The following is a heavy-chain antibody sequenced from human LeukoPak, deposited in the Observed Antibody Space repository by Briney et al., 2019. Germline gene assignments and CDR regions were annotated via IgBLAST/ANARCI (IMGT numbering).Heavy chain of an antibody. CDR1: GFTFSSFG. J-gene: IGHJ4*02. Sequence: PGGSLRLSCEASGFTFSSFGMHWVRQAPGKGLEWVAFIRRDGDVIYYADSVKGRFTISRDNSKNTLYLQMNSLRAEDTAVYYCGSSSSGYYYEGNYWGQGTLVTVSS. V-gene: IGHV3-30*02. CDR2: IRRDGDVI. D-gene: IGHD3-22*01. CDR3: GSSSSGYYYEGNY.